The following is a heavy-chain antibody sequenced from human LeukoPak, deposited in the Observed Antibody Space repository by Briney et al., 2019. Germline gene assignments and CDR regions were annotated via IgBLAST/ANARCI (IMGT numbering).Heavy chain of an antibody. Sequence: PGGSLRLPCEDSGFTFADYGLSWVRQAPGKGLEWVAGINWSGDNTFYADSVKGRFTISRDNTKKTLYLQMNNLRGEDTATYYCARDLSSNWNNLAYWGQGTLVTVSS. CDR2: INWSGDNT. CDR1: GFTFADYG. V-gene: IGHV3-20*04. D-gene: IGHD1/OR15-1a*01. J-gene: IGHJ4*02. CDR3: ARDLSSNWNNLAY.